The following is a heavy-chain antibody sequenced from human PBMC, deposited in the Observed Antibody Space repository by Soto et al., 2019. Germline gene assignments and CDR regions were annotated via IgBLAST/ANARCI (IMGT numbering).Heavy chain of an antibody. V-gene: IGHV3-23*01. CDR2: ISDSGGST. J-gene: IGHJ5*01. Sequence: LRLSCAASGLTFSSNAMSWVRQAPGKGLEWVSGISDSGGSTYYADSVKGRFTISRDNSKNTLYLQMNSLRAEDTAVYYCAKDESRVVVPDNWFDSWGQGTLVTVSS. CDR1: GLTFSSNA. CDR3: AKDESRVVVPDNWFDS. D-gene: IGHD3-22*01.